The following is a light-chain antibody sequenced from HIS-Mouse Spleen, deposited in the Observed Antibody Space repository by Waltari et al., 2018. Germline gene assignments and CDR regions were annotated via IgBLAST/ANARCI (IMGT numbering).Light chain of an antibody. J-gene: IGLJ6*01. CDR1: SGHSSYA. V-gene: IGLV4-69*01. Sequence: QLVLTQSPSASASLGASVKLTCTLSSGHSSYAIAWHQQQPKKGPRYLMKLNSDGSHSKGDGIPDRFSGSSSGAERYLTISSLQSEDEADYYCQTWGTGIHVFGSGTKVTVL. CDR2: LNSDGSH. CDR3: QTWGTGIHV.